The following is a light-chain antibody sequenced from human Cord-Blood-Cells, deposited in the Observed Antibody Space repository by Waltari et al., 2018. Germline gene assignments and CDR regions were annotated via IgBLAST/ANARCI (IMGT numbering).Light chain of an antibody. CDR3: QQYNSYSPLT. V-gene: IGKV1-5*03. CDR1: QSISSW. Sequence: DIQKTQSPSTLSASVGDRVTITCRASQSISSWLAWYQQKPGKAPKPLSYKASGLESGVPSRCSGSGSGTECTLSISSLPPDDFATYYCQQYNSYSPLTFGGGAKLEIK. CDR2: KAS. J-gene: IGKJ4*02.